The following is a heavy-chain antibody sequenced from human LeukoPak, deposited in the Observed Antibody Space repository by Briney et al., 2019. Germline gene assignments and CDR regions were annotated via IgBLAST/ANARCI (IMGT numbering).Heavy chain of an antibody. D-gene: IGHD4-17*01. CDR3: ATWRGYGDYGWDY. CDR1: GFPFSAYE. CDR2: INHSGST. Sequence: GSLRLSCAASGFPFSAYEMNWVRQAPGKGLEWIGEINHSGSTNYNPSLKSRVTISVDTSKNQFSLKLSSVTAADTAVYYCATWRGYGDYGWDYWGQGTLVTVSS. J-gene: IGHJ4*02. V-gene: IGHV4-34*01.